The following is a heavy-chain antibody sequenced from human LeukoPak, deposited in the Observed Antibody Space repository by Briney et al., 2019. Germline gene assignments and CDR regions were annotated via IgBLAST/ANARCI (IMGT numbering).Heavy chain of an antibody. CDR2: ISSSGSTI. J-gene: IGHJ4*02. D-gene: IGHD3-10*01. CDR3: ARVSRGRLWFGELLYGGGFDY. V-gene: IGHV3-11*01. CDR1: GFTFSDYY. Sequence: GGSLRLSCAASGFTFSDYYMSWIRQAPGQGLEWVSYISSSGSTIYYADSVKGRFTISRDNAKNSLYLQMNSLRAEDTAVYYCARVSRGRLWFGELLYGGGFDYWGQGTLVTVTS.